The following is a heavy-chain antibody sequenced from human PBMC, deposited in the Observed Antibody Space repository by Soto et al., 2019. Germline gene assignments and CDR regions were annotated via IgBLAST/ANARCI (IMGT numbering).Heavy chain of an antibody. CDR3: VRIRRGDGYTFGY. V-gene: IGHV3-74*01. D-gene: IGHD5-12*01. J-gene: IGHJ4*02. CDR2: INTDGSTT. Sequence: EVQLVESGGVSVQPGGSLRLSCTASGFTLSKYWMHWGRQAPGKGLVWVSRINTDGSTTTYADSVKGRFTISRDNAKNTWYLQMNSLGDEDTAVYYCVRIRRGDGYTFGYWGQGTLVTVSS. CDR1: GFTLSKYW.